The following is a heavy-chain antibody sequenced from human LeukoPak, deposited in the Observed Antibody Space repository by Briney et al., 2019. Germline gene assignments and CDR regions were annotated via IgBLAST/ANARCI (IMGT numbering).Heavy chain of an antibody. D-gene: IGHD1-26*01. V-gene: IGHV4-4*02. CDR1: GGSISSPNW. CDR3: ARDSVGGSYYFDY. CDR2: IYHSGST. Sequence: SGTLSLTCAVAGGSISSPNWWSWVRQPPGKGLEWIGEIYHSGSTNYSPSLKSRVSNSVDKSRNQFSLRLSSVTAADTAVYYCARDSVGGSYYFDYWGQGTLVTVSS. J-gene: IGHJ4*02.